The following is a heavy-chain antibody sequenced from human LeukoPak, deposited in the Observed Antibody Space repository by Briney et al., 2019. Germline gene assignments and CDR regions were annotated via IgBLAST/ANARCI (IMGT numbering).Heavy chain of an antibody. V-gene: IGHV4-4*02. CDR2: IYHSGST. CDR1: GGSISSSNW. CDR3: ATRDYDFWSGYSPRGWFDP. D-gene: IGHD3-3*01. Sequence: PSETLSLTCAVSGGSISSSNWWSWVRQPPGKGLEWIGEIYHSGSTNYNPSLKSRVTISVDKSKNQFSLKLSSVTAADTAVYYCATRDYDFWSGYSPRGWFDPWGQGTQVTVSS. J-gene: IGHJ5*02.